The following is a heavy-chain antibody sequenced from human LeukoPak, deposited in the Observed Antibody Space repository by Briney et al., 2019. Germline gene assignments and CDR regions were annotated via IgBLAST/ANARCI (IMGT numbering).Heavy chain of an antibody. CDR1: GGSISSYF. J-gene: IGHJ6*02. V-gene: IGHV4-59*01. CDR2: IYYSGST. CDR3: ARDGAYYYYGMDV. Sequence: SETLSLTCTVSGGSISSYFWSWIRQPPGKGLEWIGYIYYSGSTNYNPSLKSRVTISLDTSKNQFSLKLSSVTAADTAVYYCARDGAYYYYGMDVWGQGTTVTVSS. D-gene: IGHD3-16*01.